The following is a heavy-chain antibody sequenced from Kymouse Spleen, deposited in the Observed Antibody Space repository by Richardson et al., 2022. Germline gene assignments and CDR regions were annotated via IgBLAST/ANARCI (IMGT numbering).Heavy chain of an antibody. Sequence: EVQLVESGGGLVQPGRSLRLSCAASGFTFDDYAMHWVRQAPGKGLEWVSGISWNSGSIGYADSVKGRFTISRDNAKNSLYLQMNSLRAEDTALYYCAKEWI*WLRF*LLGPGNPGHRLL. J-gene: IGHJ4*02. CDR3: AKEWI*WLRF*L. V-gene: IGHV3-9*01. CDR2: ISWNSGSI. D-gene: IGHD5-12*01. CDR1: GFTFDDYA.